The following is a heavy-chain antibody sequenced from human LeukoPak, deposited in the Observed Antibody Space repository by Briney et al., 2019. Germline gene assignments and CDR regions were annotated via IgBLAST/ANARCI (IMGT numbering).Heavy chain of an antibody. D-gene: IGHD3/OR15-3a*01. CDR1: GFTFSSYS. CDR3: ARDPDPRRTFGQLDY. J-gene: IGHJ4*02. CDR2: ISSSSYI. V-gene: IGHV3-21*01. Sequence: GGSLRLSCAASGFTFSSYSMNWVRQAPGKGLEWVSSISSSSYIYYADSVKGRFTISRDNAKNSLYLQMNSLRAEDTAVYYCARDPDPRRTFGQLDYWGQGTLVTVSS.